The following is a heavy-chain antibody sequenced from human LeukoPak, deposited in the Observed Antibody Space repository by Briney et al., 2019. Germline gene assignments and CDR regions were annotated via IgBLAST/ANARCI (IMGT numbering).Heavy chain of an antibody. CDR3: AELGITMIGGV. V-gene: IGHV3-30*18. CDR2: ISYDGSNK. Sequence: GGSLRLSCAASGFTFSSYWMSWVRQAPGKGLEWVAVISYDGSNKYYADSVKGRFTISRDNAKNSLYLQMNSLRAEDTAVYYCAELGITMIGGVWGKGTTVTISS. J-gene: IGHJ6*04. CDR1: GFTFSSYW. D-gene: IGHD3-10*02.